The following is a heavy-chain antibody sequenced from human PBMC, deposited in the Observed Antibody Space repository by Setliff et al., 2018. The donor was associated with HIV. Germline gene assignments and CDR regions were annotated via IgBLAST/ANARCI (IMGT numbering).Heavy chain of an antibody. Sequence: SETLSLTCTVSGDSVSSASYYWSWIRQPPGKGLEWIGYIYYSGTTKYNPSLKSRVTISVDTSKNQFSLKLSSVTAADTAVYYCARGVPLLPPHYWGQGTLVTVSS. CDR3: ARGVPLLPPHY. CDR1: GDSVSSASYY. D-gene: IGHD2-21*02. J-gene: IGHJ4*02. V-gene: IGHV4-61*01. CDR2: IYYSGTT.